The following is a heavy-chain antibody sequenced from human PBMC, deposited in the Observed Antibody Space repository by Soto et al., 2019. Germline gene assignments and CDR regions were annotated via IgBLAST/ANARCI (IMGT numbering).Heavy chain of an antibody. D-gene: IGHD3-9*01. V-gene: IGHV1-2*04. J-gene: IGHJ3*02. CDR3: AVFYDILTGPADAFDI. CDR2: INPNSGGT. Sequence: ASVKVSCKASGYTFTGYYMHWVRQAPGQGLEWMGWINPNSGGTNYAQKFQGWVTMTRDTSISTAYMELSRLRSDDTAVYYCAVFYDILTGPADAFDIWGQGTMVTVSS. CDR1: GYTFTGYY.